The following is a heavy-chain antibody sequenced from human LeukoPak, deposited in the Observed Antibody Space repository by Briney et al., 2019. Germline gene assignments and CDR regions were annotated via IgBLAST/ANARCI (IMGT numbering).Heavy chain of an antibody. V-gene: IGHV3-66*01. Sequence: PGGSLRLFCTASGFSVSNNYMSWVRQAPGKGLEWVSIIYSTDSTYYADSVKGRFTISRDNSKNTLYLQMNSLRAEDTAVYYCILVETDNFYFDCGGQGTLVTVS. CDR1: GFSVSNNY. CDR2: IYSTDST. J-gene: IGHJ4*02. CDR3: ILVETDNFYFDC. D-gene: IGHD2-21*02.